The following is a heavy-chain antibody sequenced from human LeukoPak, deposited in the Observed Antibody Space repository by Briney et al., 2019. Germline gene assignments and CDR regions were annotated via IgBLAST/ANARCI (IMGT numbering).Heavy chain of an antibody. CDR1: GYTLTELS. CDR3: ARESTPFDY. J-gene: IGHJ4*02. Sequence: GASVKVSCKVSGYTLTELSMHWVRQAPGKGLVWVSRINSDGSSTSYADSVKGRFTISRDNAKNSLYLQMNSLRAEDTAVYYCARESTPFDYWGQGTLVTVSS. D-gene: IGHD2-2*01. V-gene: IGHV3-74*01. CDR2: INSDGSST.